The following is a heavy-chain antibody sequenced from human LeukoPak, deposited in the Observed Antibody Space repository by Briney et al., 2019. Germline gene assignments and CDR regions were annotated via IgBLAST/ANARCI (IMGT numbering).Heavy chain of an antibody. CDR2: IYSDDRT. D-gene: IGHD2-8*01. CDR3: AREVMAKRRAFDI. CDR1: GFTFSTYD. Sequence: GGSLRLSCAASGFTFSTYDMSWVRQAPGKGLEWVSVIYSDDRTYYADSVKGRFTISRHTSKKTLYLQMNSLRAEDTAVYYCAREVMAKRRAFDIWGQGTVVTVSS. J-gene: IGHJ3*02. V-gene: IGHV3-53*04.